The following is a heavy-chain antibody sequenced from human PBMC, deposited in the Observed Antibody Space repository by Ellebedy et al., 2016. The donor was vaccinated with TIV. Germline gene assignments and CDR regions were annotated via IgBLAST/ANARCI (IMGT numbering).Heavy chain of an antibody. CDR3: AGRAYNWNDGSLFDY. Sequence: GGSLRLSCAASGFTFSSYWMSWVRQAPGKGLEWVANIKQDGSEKYYVDSVKGRFTISRDNAKNSLYLQMNSLRAEDTAVYYCAGRAYNWNDGSLFDYWGQGTLVIVSS. J-gene: IGHJ4*02. D-gene: IGHD1-1*01. V-gene: IGHV3-7*03. CDR1: GFTFSSYW. CDR2: IKQDGSEK.